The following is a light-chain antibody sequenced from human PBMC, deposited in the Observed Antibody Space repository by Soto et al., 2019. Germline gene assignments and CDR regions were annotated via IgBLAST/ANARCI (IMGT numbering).Light chain of an antibody. CDR2: GAS. CDR3: QQYNDWPLT. Sequence: EIVMTQSPATLSVSPGERATLSCRARQSVSSNLAWYKQKPGQAPRLLIYGASTRATGLPDRISGSGSGTEFTLTISSLQSEDFALYYCQQYNDWPLTFGGGTKVEIK. CDR1: QSVSSN. J-gene: IGKJ4*01. V-gene: IGKV3-15*01.